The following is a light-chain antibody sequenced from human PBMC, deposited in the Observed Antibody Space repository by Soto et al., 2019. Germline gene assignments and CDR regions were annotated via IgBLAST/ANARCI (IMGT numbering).Light chain of an antibody. J-gene: IGLJ2*01. CDR1: SGHSSYA. CDR2: LSSDGSH. Sequence: QLVLTQSPPASASLGASVKLTCTLSSGHSSYAIAWHQQQPEKGPRYLMKLSSDGSHRKGDGIPDRCSGSSSGAERYLTIASLQSEDEADYYCQTWDTGARVVFGGGTKLTVL. V-gene: IGLV4-69*01. CDR3: QTWDTGARVV.